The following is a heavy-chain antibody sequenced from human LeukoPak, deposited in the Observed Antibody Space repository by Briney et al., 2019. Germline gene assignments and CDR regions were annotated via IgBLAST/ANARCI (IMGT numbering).Heavy chain of an antibody. Sequence: GGSLRLSCAASGFTFSSYSMNWVRQAPGKGLEWVSYISSSSSTIYYADSVKGRFTISRDNAKNSLYLQMNSLRAEDTAVYYCAISWNYAEGAFDIGGQGTMVTVSS. D-gene: IGHD1-7*01. CDR2: ISSSSSTI. CDR1: GFTFSSYS. J-gene: IGHJ3*02. V-gene: IGHV3-48*01. CDR3: AISWNYAEGAFDI.